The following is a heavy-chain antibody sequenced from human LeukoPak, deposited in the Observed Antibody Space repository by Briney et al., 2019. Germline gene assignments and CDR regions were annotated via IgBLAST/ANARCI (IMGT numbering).Heavy chain of an antibody. D-gene: IGHD6-19*01. V-gene: IGHV3-64*01. J-gene: IGHJ3*02. CDR1: GFTFSGSV. CDR3: AREGHTSGHCGTFDI. Sequence: GGSLRLSCAASGFTFSGSVMHWVRQGPGRGLEYVLGINIGGETTHYANSLKDRFTISRDNSKNTLYLQMGSLRPEDTAVYYCAREGHTSGHCGTFDIWGQGTMVTVSS. CDR2: INIGGETT.